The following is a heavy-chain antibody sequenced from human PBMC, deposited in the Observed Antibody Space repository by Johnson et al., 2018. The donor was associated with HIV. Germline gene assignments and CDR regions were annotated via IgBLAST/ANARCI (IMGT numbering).Heavy chain of an antibody. Sequence: QVQLVESGGGLVKPGGSLRLSCAASGFTFSNAWMSWVRQAPGKGLEWVAVISYDGSNKYYADSVKGRFTISRDNSKNTLYLQMNSLRAEDTAVYYCAREIADLNDYGDYDHGIPLGFDIWGQGTMVTVSS. CDR1: GFTFSNAW. CDR2: ISYDGSNK. CDR3: AREIADLNDYGDYDHGIPLGFDI. V-gene: IGHV3-30-3*01. J-gene: IGHJ3*02. D-gene: IGHD4-17*01.